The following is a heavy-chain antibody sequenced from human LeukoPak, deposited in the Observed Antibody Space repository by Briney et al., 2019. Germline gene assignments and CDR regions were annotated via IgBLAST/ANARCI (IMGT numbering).Heavy chain of an antibody. CDR3: ARDRLPHYDFWRGSSGGNDAFDI. V-gene: IGHV1-2*02. D-gene: IGHD3-3*01. CDR1: GYTFTGYY. Sequence: ASVKVSCKASGYTFTGYYMHWVRQAPGQGLEWMGWINPNSGGTNYAQKFQGRVTMTRDTSISTAYMELSRLRSDDTAVYYCARDRLPHYDFWRGSSGGNDAFDIWGQGTMVTVSS. CDR2: INPNSGGT. J-gene: IGHJ3*02.